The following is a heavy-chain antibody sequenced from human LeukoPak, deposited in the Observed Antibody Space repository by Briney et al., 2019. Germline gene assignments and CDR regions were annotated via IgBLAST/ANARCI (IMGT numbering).Heavy chain of an antibody. V-gene: IGHV3-9*01. J-gene: IGHJ4*02. CDR2: ISWNSGSI. CDR3: AKEGYCTNGVCYGLDY. D-gene: IGHD2-8*01. Sequence: GGSLRLSCAASGFTFDDYAMTWVRQAPGKGLEWVSGISWNSGSIGYADSVKGRFTISRDNAKNSLYLQMNSLRAEDTALYYCAKEGYCTNGVCYGLDYWGQGTLVTVSS. CDR1: GFTFDDYA.